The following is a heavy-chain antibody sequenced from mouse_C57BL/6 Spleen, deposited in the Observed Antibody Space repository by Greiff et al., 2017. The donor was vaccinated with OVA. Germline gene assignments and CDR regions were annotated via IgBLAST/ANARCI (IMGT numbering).Heavy chain of an antibody. D-gene: IGHD1-1*01. CDR3: ARVYGSSYVGWFAY. CDR2: IDPSDSYT. J-gene: IGHJ3*01. CDR1: GYTFTSYW. V-gene: IGHV1-69*01. Sequence: QVQLQQPGAELVMPGASVKLSCKASGYTFTSYWMHWVKQRPGQGLEWIGEIDPSDSYTNYNQKFKGKSTLTVDKSSSTAYIQLSSLTSEDSAVYYCARVYGSSYVGWFAYWGQGTLVTVSA.